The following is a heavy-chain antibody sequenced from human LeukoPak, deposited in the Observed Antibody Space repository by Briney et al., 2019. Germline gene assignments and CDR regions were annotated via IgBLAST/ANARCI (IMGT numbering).Heavy chain of an antibody. CDR1: GGSISSGDYY. Sequence: SETLSLTCTVSGGSISSGDYYWSWIRQPPGKGLEWIGYIYYTGSTYYNPSLKSRITISVDTSKNQFSLKLRSVTAADTAVYYCARHSRSGYGDYESAFDIWGQGTMVTVSS. CDR2: IYYTGST. CDR3: ARHSRSGYGDYESAFDI. D-gene: IGHD5-12*01. J-gene: IGHJ3*02. V-gene: IGHV4-30-4*01.